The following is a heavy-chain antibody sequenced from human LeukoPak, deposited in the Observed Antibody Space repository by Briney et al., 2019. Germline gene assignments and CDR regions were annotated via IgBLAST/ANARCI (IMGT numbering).Heavy chain of an antibody. J-gene: IGHJ6*03. CDR3: ARAAGGYYYYYMDV. D-gene: IGHD3-16*01. CDR1: GGSISSYY. CDR2: IYYSGST. Sequence: PSETLSLTCTVSGGSISSYYWSWIRQPPGKGLEWIGYIYYSGSTNYNPSLKSRVTISVDTSKNQFSLKLSSFTASETACYYCARAAGGYYYYYMDVWGKGTTVTVSS. V-gene: IGHV4-59*01.